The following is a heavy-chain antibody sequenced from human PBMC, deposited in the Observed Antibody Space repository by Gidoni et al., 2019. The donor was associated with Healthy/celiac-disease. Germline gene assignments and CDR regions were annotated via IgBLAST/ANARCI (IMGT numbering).Heavy chain of an antibody. V-gene: IGHV1-18*01. Sequence: QVQLVQSGAEVKKPGASVKVSCKASGYTFTSYGISWVRQAPGQGLEWMGWISAYNGNTNYAQKLQGRVTMTTDTSTSTAYMELRSLRSDDTAVYYCARDPAYDYVWGSYRYTSCAVHFDYWGQGTLVTVSS. CDR2: ISAYNGNT. CDR3: ARDPAYDYVWGSYRYTSCAVHFDY. D-gene: IGHD3-16*02. J-gene: IGHJ4*02. CDR1: GYTFTSYG.